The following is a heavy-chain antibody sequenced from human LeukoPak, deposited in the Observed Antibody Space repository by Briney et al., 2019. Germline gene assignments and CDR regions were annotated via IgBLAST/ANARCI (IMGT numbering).Heavy chain of an antibody. Sequence: GGSLRLSCAASGFTFSSYAMTWVRQAPGKGLEWVSSISDSGGSTYYADSVKGRFTISRDKSKNTLYLQMNSLRAEDTAVYYCAKDKVPYDSSGYYSYAEYFQHWGQGTLVTVSS. CDR3: AKDKVPYDSSGYYSYAEYFQH. CDR1: GFTFSSYA. CDR2: ISDSGGST. D-gene: IGHD3-22*01. V-gene: IGHV3-23*01. J-gene: IGHJ1*01.